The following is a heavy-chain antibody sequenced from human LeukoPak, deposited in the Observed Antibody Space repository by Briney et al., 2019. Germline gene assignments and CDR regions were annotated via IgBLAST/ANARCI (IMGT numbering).Heavy chain of an antibody. D-gene: IGHD2-21*01. Sequence: GGSLRLSCAASGFTFSTYWMHWVRQAPGKGLVWVARINSDGIITNYADSVQGRFTISRDNAKNTLYLQMNGLRAEDTAAYYCAREGGGAFLDAFDIWGQGTKVTVSS. V-gene: IGHV3-74*01. CDR2: INSDGIIT. CDR3: AREGGGAFLDAFDI. J-gene: IGHJ3*02. CDR1: GFTFSTYW.